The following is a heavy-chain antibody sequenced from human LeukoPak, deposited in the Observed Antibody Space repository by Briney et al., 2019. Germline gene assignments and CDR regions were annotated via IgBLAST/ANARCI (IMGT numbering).Heavy chain of an antibody. CDR2: IGSSGTTT. D-gene: IGHD3-16*01. CDR1: GFTFSIYS. CDR3: ARINYVSTGWGAPFDN. V-gene: IGHV3-48*04. J-gene: IGHJ4*02. Sequence: GGSLRLSCAASGFTFSIYSMNWVRQAPGRGLEWLSYIGSSGTTTYYADSVKGRFTISRDNAKNLLFLQMNSLRAEDAAVYYWARINYVSTGWGAPFDNWGQGTLVTVSS.